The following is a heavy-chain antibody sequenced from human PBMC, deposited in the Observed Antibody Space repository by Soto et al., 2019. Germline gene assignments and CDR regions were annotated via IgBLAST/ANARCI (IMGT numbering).Heavy chain of an antibody. V-gene: IGHV4-59*08. CDR1: GGSIDGRN. CDR3: VRQGIGNLHGLVDV. Sequence: QVQLQESGPGLVKPSETLSLTCTVSGGSIDGRNCAWIRQPPGKGLEWLGYVYYDGGSSYNPSVKRRLTLSMDKSKSQFSLQLRSVTAADTAVYYCVRQGIGNLHGLVDVWGRGTTVTVSS. J-gene: IGHJ6*02. CDR2: VYYDGGS. D-gene: IGHD3-10*01.